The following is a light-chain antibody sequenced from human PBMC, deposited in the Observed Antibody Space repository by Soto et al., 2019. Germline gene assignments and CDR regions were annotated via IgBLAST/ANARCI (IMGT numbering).Light chain of an antibody. CDR3: QQRSNWLT. J-gene: IGKJ4*01. Sequence: EIGLTQSPATLSLSRGERATLSCSASQSVRLDLAWYQQKPGQAPRLLSYDASNRATGIPARFSGSGSGTDFTRTISSLEPEDFAVYYCQQRSNWLTFGGGTKVELK. CDR2: DAS. V-gene: IGKV3-11*01. CDR1: QSVRLD.